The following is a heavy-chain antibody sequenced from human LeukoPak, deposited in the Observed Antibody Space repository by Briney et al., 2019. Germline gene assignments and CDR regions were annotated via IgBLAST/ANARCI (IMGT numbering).Heavy chain of an antibody. CDR1: GFTFSSYW. CDR3: ARGASFGVLDY. V-gene: IGHV3-74*01. CDR2: INSDGSST. Sequence: GGSLRLSCAASGFTFSSYWRHWVRQAPGKGLVWVSRINSDGSSTSYADSVKGRFTISRDNAKNTLYLQMNSLRAEDTAVYYCARGASFGVLDYWGQGTLVTVSS. D-gene: IGHD3-10*01. J-gene: IGHJ4*02.